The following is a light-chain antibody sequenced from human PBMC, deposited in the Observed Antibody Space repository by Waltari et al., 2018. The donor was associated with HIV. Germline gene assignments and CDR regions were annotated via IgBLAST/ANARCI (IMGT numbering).Light chain of an antibody. CDR1: QSVLYSSNNKNY. V-gene: IGKV4-1*01. J-gene: IGKJ2*01. Sequence: DIVMTQSPDSLAVSLGVRATINCKSSQSVLYSSNNKNYLAWYQQKPGQPPKLLIYWASTRESGVPDRFSGSESGTDFTLTISSLQAEDVAVYYCQQYYSTPDTFGQGTKLEIK. CDR2: WAS. CDR3: QQYYSTPDT.